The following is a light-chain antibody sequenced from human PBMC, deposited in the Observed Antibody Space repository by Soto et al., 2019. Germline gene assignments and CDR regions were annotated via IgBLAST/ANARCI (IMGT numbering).Light chain of an antibody. Sequence: EIVLTQSPATLSLSPGERATLSCRASQSVSRYLAWYQQKPGQAPRLLIYDASNRATGIPARFSGSGSGTDFTLTISSLEPEDFGVYYCQQRSDWPATFGGGTKVQI. J-gene: IGKJ4*01. CDR1: QSVSRY. CDR2: DAS. V-gene: IGKV3-11*01. CDR3: QQRSDWPAT.